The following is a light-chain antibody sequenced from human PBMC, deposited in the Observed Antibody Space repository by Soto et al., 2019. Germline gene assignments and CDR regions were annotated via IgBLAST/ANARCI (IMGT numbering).Light chain of an antibody. J-gene: IGKJ1*01. CDR2: GAS. Sequence: VLLPQIRDPLYLSPIDGATLSCRDSHSSSSNFLAWYQQKRGQAPRLLIHGASNRATGIPYRFSGSGSGTDFTLTITRLEPEDFAVYYCQQYGGSPRTFGHGTKVDIK. CDR1: HSSSSNF. CDR3: QQYGGSPRT. V-gene: IGKV3-20*01.